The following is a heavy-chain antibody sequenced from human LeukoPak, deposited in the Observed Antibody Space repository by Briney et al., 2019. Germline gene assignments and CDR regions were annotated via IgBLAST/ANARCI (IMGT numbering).Heavy chain of an antibody. CDR2: INHSGST. J-gene: IGHJ6*03. D-gene: IGHD2-2*01. CDR3: ARGRTIPYYYYYYMDV. V-gene: IGHV4-34*01. Sequence: SETLSLTCAVYGGSFSGYYWSCIRQPPGKGLEWIGEINHSGSTNYNPSLKSRVTISVDSSKNQFSLKLSSVTAADTAVYYCARGRTIPYYYYYYMDVWGKGTTVTVSS. CDR1: GGSFSGYY.